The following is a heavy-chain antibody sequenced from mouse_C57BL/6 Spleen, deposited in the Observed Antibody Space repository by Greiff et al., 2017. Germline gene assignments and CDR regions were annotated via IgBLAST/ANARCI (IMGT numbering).Heavy chain of an antibody. V-gene: IGHV1-55*01. CDR2: IHPGSGST. Sequence: QVQLQQPGAELVKPGASVKLSCKASGYTFTSYWITWVKQRPGQGLEWIGDIHPGSGSTNYNEKFKSKATLTGDTSSRTTYMQLSSLTSEDSAVYYCARKSSGPYAMDYWGQGTSVTVSS. CDR3: ARKSSGPYAMDY. D-gene: IGHD3-2*02. J-gene: IGHJ4*01. CDR1: GYTFTSYW.